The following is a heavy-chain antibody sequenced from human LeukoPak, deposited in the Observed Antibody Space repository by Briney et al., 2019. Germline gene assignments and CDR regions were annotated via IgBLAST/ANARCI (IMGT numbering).Heavy chain of an antibody. CDR1: GYSFTSYW. Sequence: PGESLKISCKGSGYSFTSYWIGWVRQMPGKGLEWMGIIYPGDSDTRYSPSFQGQVTISADKSISTAYLQWSSLKASDTAMYYCATSTIAFYDSSGYYPANYYYYYGMDVWGQGTTVTVSS. CDR2: IYPGDSDT. CDR3: ATSTIAFYDSSGYYPANYYYYYGMDV. V-gene: IGHV5-51*01. D-gene: IGHD3-22*01. J-gene: IGHJ6*02.